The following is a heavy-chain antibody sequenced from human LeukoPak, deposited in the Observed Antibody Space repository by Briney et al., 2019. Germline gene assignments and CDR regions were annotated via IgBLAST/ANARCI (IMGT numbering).Heavy chain of an antibody. V-gene: IGHV4-39*07. CDR3: ARGAYSSFDP. J-gene: IGHJ5*02. CDR2: IYYSGST. D-gene: IGHD6-19*01. CDR1: GGSISSSSYY. Sequence: SETLSLTCTVSGGSISSSSYYWGWIRQPPGKGLEWIGNIYYSGSTYYNPSLKSRVTISVDTSKNQFSLKLSSVTAADTAVYYCARGAYSSFDPWGQGTLVTVSS.